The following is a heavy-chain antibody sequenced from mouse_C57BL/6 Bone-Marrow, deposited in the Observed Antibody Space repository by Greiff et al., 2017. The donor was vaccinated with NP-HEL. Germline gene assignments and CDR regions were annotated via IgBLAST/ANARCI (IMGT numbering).Heavy chain of an antibody. CDR1: GYTFTSYG. V-gene: IGHV1-81*01. D-gene: IGHD2-3*01. CDR2: IYPRSGNT. J-gene: IGHJ3*01. CDR3: AREGYYVSTRFAY. Sequence: VQGVESGAELARPGASVKLSCKASGYTFTSYGISWVKQRTGQGLEWIGEIYPRSGNTYYNEKFKGKATLTADKSSSTAYMELLSLTSEYSAVYFCAREGYYVSTRFAYWGQGTLVTVSA.